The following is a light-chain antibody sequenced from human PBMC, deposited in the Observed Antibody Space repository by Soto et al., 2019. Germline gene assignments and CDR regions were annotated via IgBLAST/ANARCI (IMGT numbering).Light chain of an antibody. V-gene: IGLV2-23*02. Sequence: QSALTQPASVSGSPGQSITISCTGTSSDIDVYDLVSWYRQYPGKAPKLMIYGVSKRPSGVSDRFSGSKSGNTASLTISGLPTEDEADYYCCSYAGFTTYVFGSGTKLTVL. CDR3: CSYAGFTTYV. CDR2: GVS. J-gene: IGLJ1*01. CDR1: SSDIDVYDL.